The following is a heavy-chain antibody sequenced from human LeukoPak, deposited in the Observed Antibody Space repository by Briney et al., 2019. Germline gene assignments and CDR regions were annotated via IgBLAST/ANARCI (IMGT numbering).Heavy chain of an antibody. CDR1: IFTVSRNY. Sequence: GRSLRLSCSASIFTVSRNYMAWVRQAPGKGLEWVSVINSDLSANYADSVEGRFTISRDSSKNTLYLQMNSLRAEDTAVYYCVTSSDWAYFFHFWGQGTLVTVSS. J-gene: IGHJ4*02. CDR2: INSDLSA. V-gene: IGHV3-53*01. D-gene: IGHD3-9*01. CDR3: VTSSDWAYFFHF.